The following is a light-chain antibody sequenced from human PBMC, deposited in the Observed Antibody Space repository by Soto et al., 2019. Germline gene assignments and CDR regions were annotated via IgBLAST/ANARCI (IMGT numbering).Light chain of an antibody. CDR3: SSYTSSNTLV. Sequence: QSALTQPASVSGSPGQSITLSCTGTSSDVGAYNYVYWYQQHPGKAPKLMIFEVSDRPSGVSNRLSGSKSGNTASLTISGLQAEDEAAYYCSSYTSSNTLVFGGGTKLTVL. V-gene: IGLV2-14*01. CDR1: SSDVGAYNY. CDR2: EVS. J-gene: IGLJ2*01.